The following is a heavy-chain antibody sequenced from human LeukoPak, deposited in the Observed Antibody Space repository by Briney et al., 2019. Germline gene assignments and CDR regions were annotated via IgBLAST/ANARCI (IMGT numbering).Heavy chain of an antibody. CDR2: IKQDGSEK. D-gene: IGHD3-3*01. CDR3: AKDKTYDDFWSGHDAFDI. Sequence: GGSLRLSCSASGFTFSTYSMSWVRRAPGKGLEWVANIKQDGSEKYYVDSVKGRFTISRDNAENSLYLQMNSLRAGDTAVYYCAKDKTYDDFWSGHDAFDIWGQGTMVTVSS. CDR1: GFTFSTYS. J-gene: IGHJ3*02. V-gene: IGHV3-7*03.